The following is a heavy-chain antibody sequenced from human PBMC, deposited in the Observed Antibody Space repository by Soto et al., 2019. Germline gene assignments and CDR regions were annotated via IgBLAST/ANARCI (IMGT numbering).Heavy chain of an antibody. D-gene: IGHD6-19*01. CDR1: GFTFSSYA. CDR2: ISGSGGST. V-gene: IGHV3-23*01. J-gene: IGHJ4*02. CDR3: AKEGSGWYGGEGYFDY. Sequence: GGSLRLSCAASGFTFSSYAMSWVRQAPGKGLEWVSAISGSGGSTYYADSVKGRFTISRDNSKNTLYLQMNSLRAEDTAVYYCAKEGSGWYGGEGYFDYWGQGTLVTVSS.